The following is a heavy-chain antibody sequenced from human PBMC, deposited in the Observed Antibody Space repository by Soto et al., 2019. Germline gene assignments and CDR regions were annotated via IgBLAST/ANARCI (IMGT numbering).Heavy chain of an antibody. Sequence: DVQLLESGGGLAQRGGSLRLSCAASGFSFSTSGMTWVRQAPGKGLEWVSYGGSGGSTYYADSVKGRFTISIDNSKNTLYLQMNSLRAEDTAVYYCVKFRGRAYHYYYMDVWGNGTTVTVSS. CDR3: VKFRGRAYHYYYMDV. J-gene: IGHJ6*03. V-gene: IGHV3-23*01. CDR1: GFSFSTSG. CDR2: GGSGGST. D-gene: IGHD3-16*01.